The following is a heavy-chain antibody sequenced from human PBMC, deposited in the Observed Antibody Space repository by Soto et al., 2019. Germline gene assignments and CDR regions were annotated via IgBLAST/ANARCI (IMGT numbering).Heavy chain of an antibody. CDR3: AKDKGITAQKYYFDY. V-gene: IGHV3-30*18. D-gene: IGHD6-13*01. Sequence: PGGSLRLSCAASGFTFSSYGMHWVRQAPGKGLEWVAVISYDGSNKYYADSVKGRFTISRDNSKNTLYLQMNSLRAEDTAVYYCAKDKGITAQKYYFDYWGQGTLVTAPQ. J-gene: IGHJ4*02. CDR1: GFTFSSYG. CDR2: ISYDGSNK.